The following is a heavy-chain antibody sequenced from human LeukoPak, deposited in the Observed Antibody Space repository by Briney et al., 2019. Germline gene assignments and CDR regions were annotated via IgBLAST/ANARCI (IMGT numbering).Heavy chain of an antibody. Sequence: PGRSLRLSCAASGFTFSSYGMHWVRQAPGKGLEWVAVISYDGSNKYYADSVKGRFTISRDNSKNTLYLQMNSLRAEDTAVYYCAKDSSGWPPPWYYYGVDVWGQGTTVTVSS. J-gene: IGHJ6*02. CDR1: GFTFSSYG. CDR2: ISYDGSNK. D-gene: IGHD6-19*01. CDR3: AKDSSGWPPPWYYYGVDV. V-gene: IGHV3-30*18.